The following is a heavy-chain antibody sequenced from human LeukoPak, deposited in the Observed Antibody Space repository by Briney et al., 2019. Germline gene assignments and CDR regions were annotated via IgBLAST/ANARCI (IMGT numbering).Heavy chain of an antibody. V-gene: IGHV4-38-2*01. D-gene: IGHD6-19*01. CDR2: IYHSGST. CDR1: GYSISSGYY. J-gene: IGHJ4*02. Sequence: PSETLSLTCAVSGYSISSGYYWGWSRPPPGKGLEWIGRIYHSGSTYYNPSLKSRVTISVDQSKNQFSLKLSSVTAADTAVYYCARAVGSGWYSDYYFDYWGRGTLVTVSS. CDR3: ARAVGSGWYSDYYFDY.